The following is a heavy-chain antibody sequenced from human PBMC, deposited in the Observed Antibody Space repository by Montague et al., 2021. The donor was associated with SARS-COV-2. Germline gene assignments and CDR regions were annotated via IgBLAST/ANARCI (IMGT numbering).Heavy chain of an antibody. V-gene: IGHV4-31*03. CDR2: ISYSGST. J-gene: IGHJ4*02. CDR3: AASGRRGYSNPFHH. CDR1: GDSITSGGYF. Sequence: TLSLTCTVSGDSITSGGYFWNWIRQHPGKVLEYIGAISYSGSTYYKPSLTSRVSISMDTSKNAFSLSLHSVAAADTAVYFCAASGRRGYSNPFHHCGRGSLVTVSS. D-gene: IGHD4-11*01.